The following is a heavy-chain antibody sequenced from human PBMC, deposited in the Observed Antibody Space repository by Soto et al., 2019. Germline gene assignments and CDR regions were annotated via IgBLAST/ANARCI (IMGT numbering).Heavy chain of an antibody. CDR2: SNAGNGNT. J-gene: IGHJ6*02. Sequence: QVPLVQSGAEETKPGASVKVSCRASGYTFTSYTMHWVRQAPGQRLVWMGWSNAGNGNTKYSQKFQGRVTITRDTSASTAYMELSSLSSEDTAVYYCATSYSGYDYHYYYGMDGWGQGTTVTVSS. CDR1: GYTFTSYT. CDR3: ATSYSGYDYHYYYGMDG. D-gene: IGHD5-12*01. V-gene: IGHV1-3*05.